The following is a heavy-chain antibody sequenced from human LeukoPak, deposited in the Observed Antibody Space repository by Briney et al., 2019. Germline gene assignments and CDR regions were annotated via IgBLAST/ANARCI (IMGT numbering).Heavy chain of an antibody. CDR2: IYYSGST. J-gene: IGHJ6*03. CDR1: GGSISSSSYY. D-gene: IGHD6-13*01. Sequence: NPSETLSLTCTVSGGSISSSSYYWGWIRQPPGKGLEWIGSIYYSGSTYYNPSLKSRVTISVDTSKNQFSLKLSSVTAADTAVYYCARVRSSSWYVYHYYYMDVWGKGTTVTVSS. V-gene: IGHV4-39*07. CDR3: ARVRSSSWYVYHYYYMDV.